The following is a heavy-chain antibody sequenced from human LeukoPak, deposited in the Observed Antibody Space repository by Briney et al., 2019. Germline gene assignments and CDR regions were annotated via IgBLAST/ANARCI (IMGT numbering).Heavy chain of an antibody. CDR1: GFTFSSYA. J-gene: IGHJ4*02. D-gene: IGHD2/OR15-2a*01. V-gene: IGHV3-23*01. CDR2: ISSSGSST. CDR3: AKKLQFYASTDYFDY. Sequence: PGGSLRLSCAASGFTFSSYAMSWVRQAPGKGLEWVSGISSSGSSTYYEDSVKGRFTISGDNSKNTLYLQMNSLRAEDTAVYYCAKKLQFYASTDYFDYWGQGTLVTVSS.